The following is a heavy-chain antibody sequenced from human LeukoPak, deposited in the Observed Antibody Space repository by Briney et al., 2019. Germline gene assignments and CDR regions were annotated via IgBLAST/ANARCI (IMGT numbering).Heavy chain of an antibody. CDR1: GFTFRNYA. Sequence: GGSLRLSCAASGFTFRNYAMSWIRQAPGKGLEWVSTINIRGGTTYYADSVKGRFTISRDNSKNTLYLQMNSPRAEDTAVYYCARDHRHSSSWPDYGMDVWGKGTTVTVSS. V-gene: IGHV3-23*01. CDR2: INIRGGTT. J-gene: IGHJ6*04. D-gene: IGHD6-13*01. CDR3: ARDHRHSSSWPDYGMDV.